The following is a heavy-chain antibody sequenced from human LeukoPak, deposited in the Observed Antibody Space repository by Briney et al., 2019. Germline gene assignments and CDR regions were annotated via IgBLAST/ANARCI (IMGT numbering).Heavy chain of an antibody. J-gene: IGHJ4*02. CDR2: IKEDGTET. CDR1: GFTYSNHA. Sequence: GGSLRLSCAASGFTYSNHAMSWVRQAPGKGLEWVANIKEDGTETYYVDSVKGRFTISRDNAKNSLYLQMNSLRVEDTAVYYCAKEGRSLQTYWGQGTLVTVSS. CDR3: AKEGRSLQTY. V-gene: IGHV3-7*03. D-gene: IGHD5-24*01.